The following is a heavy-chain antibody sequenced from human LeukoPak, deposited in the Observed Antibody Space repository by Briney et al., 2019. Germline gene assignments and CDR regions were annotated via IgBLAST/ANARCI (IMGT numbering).Heavy chain of an antibody. Sequence: PSETLSLTCSVSGDSIAGSSYYWGWIRQPPGKGLEWIGSVFHTGITDYNPSLKSRVTLSVDTSKNKFSLNLTSVTAADTAIYYCARRTIAAAVDYWGRGTLVAVSS. V-gene: IGHV4-39*01. J-gene: IGHJ4*02. CDR3: ARRTIAAAVDY. CDR2: VFHTGIT. D-gene: IGHD6-13*01. CDR1: GDSIAGSSYY.